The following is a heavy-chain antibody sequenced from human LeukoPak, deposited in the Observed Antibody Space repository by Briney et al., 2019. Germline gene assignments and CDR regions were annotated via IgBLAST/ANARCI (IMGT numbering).Heavy chain of an antibody. CDR3: ARHISDYYDSSGYWLGYFDY. CDR2: INPHSGGT. V-gene: IGHV1-2*02. CDR1: GYTFTDYY. J-gene: IGHJ4*02. D-gene: IGHD3-22*01. Sequence: ASVKVSCKASGYTFTDYYIHWVRQAPGQGLEWMGWINPHSGGTNYAQKFQGRVTMTRDTSISTAYKELSRLRSDDTAVYYCARHISDYYDSSGYWLGYFDYWGQGTLVTVSS.